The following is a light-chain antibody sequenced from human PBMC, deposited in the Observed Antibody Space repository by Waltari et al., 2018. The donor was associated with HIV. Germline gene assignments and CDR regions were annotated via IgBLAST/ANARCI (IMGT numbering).Light chain of an antibody. V-gene: IGLV2-14*01. CDR2: EVS. CDR3: SSDTSSSTVV. Sequence: QSALTQPASVSGSPGQSITISCTGPSRDVGGYNYVSWYQQHPGKAPKLTFYEVSNRPSGVSNRVSGSKSGNTASLTSSGLQAEDEADYYCSSDTSSSTVVFGGGTKLTVL. J-gene: IGLJ2*01. CDR1: SRDVGGYNY.